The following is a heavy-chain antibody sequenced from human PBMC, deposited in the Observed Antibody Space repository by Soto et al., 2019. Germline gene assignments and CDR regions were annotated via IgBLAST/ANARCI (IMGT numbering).Heavy chain of an antibody. CDR2: VSKDGSDK. V-gene: IGHV3-30-3*01. Sequence: ALRLSCAASGFIFSSFPMHWVRQAPGKGLEWVAVVSKDGSDKHYADSVKGRFTISRDNSENTLHLQMNSLRPEDTGVYYCARSYCGDNCALDYWGQGTQVTVYS. D-gene: IGHD2-21*02. CDR1: GFIFSSFP. J-gene: IGHJ4*02. CDR3: ARSYCGDNCALDY.